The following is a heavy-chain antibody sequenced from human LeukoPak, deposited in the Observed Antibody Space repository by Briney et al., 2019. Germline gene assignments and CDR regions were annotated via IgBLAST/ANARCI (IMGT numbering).Heavy chain of an antibody. CDR2: IYYSGST. J-gene: IGHJ4*02. CDR3: ARLGGLCSGYGFDY. Sequence: PSETLSLTCTVSGGSISSSSYYWGWIRQPPGKGLEWIGSIYYSGSTYYNPSLKSRVTISVDTSKNQFSLKLSSVTAADTAVYYCARLGGLCSGYGFDYWGQGTLVTVSS. CDR1: GGSISSSSYY. D-gene: IGHD5-12*01. V-gene: IGHV4-39*01.